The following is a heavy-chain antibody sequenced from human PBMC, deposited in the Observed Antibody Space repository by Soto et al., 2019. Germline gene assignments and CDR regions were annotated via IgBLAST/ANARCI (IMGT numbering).Heavy chain of an antibody. V-gene: IGHV4-39*01. CDR3: ATLWFGESPY. CDR2: IYYSGST. Sequence: QLQLQESGPGLVKPSETLSLTCTVSGGSISSSSYYWGWIRQPPGKGLEWIGSIYYSGSTYYNPSLKTRVTISVDTSKNQFSLKLSSVTAADTAVYYCATLWFGESPYWGQGTLVTVSS. D-gene: IGHD3-10*01. CDR1: GGSISSSSYY. J-gene: IGHJ4*02.